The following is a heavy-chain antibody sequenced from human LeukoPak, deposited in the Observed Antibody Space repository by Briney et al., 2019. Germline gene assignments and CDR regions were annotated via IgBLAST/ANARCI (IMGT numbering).Heavy chain of an antibody. CDR2: VSGSGGCT. CDR1: GFTFSSYA. D-gene: IGHD2-2*01. V-gene: IGHV3-23*01. CDR3: AKEHIIIVTAAIPPSDY. J-gene: IGHJ4*02. Sequence: PGGSLRLFCAASGFTFSSYAISWVRQAPGKWLEWVSAVSGSGGCTYYAASVKGRSTISRDNSKNPLYLQMNSLRAEDTAVYSCAKEHIIIVTAAIPPSDYWGQGTLVTVSS.